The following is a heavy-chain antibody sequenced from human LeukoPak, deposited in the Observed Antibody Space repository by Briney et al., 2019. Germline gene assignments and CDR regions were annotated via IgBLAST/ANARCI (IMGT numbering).Heavy chain of an antibody. Sequence: ASVKVSCKASGYTFTSYDINWVRQATGQGLGWMGWMNPNSGNTGYAQKLQGRVTMTRNTSISTAYMEVSSLTSEDTAVYYCSRTCSGTSCADFDYWGQGSLVTVSS. CDR3: SRTCSGTSCADFDY. V-gene: IGHV1-8*01. CDR1: GYTFTSYD. J-gene: IGHJ4*02. CDR2: MNPNSGNT. D-gene: IGHD2-2*01.